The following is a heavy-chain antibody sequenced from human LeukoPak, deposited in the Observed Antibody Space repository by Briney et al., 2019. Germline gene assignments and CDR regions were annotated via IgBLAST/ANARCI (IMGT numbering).Heavy chain of an antibody. CDR3: ARCPYYYDSSGTSSRAFDI. J-gene: IGHJ3*02. V-gene: IGHV4-59*11. D-gene: IGHD3-22*01. Sequence: SETLSLTCTVSGGSISSHYWSWIRQPPGKGLEWIGYIYYSGSTNYNPSLKSRVTISVDTSKNQFSLKLSSVTAADTAVYYCARCPYYYDSSGTSSRAFDIWGQGTMVTVSS. CDR2: IYYSGST. CDR1: GGSISSHY.